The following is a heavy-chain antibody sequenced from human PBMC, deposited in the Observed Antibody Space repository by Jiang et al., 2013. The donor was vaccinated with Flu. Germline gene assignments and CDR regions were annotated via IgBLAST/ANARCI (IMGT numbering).Heavy chain of an antibody. CDR1: GYTLTSYA. J-gene: IGHJ5*02. V-gene: IGHV7-4-1*02. D-gene: IGHD3-9*01. CDR2: INTNTGVP. Sequence: QSGSELKEPGASVKISCKASGYTLTSYAMNWVRQAPGQGLEWMGWINTNTGVPAYAQGFTGRFVFSLDTSVSTAYLQITSLKAEDTAMYYCXRDQAAPVDNNWLDPWGQGTLVTVSS. CDR3: XRDQAAPVDNNWLDP.